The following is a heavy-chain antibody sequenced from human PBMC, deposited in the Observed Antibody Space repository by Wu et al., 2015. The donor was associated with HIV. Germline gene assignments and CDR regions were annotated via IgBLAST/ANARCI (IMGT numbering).Heavy chain of an antibody. J-gene: IGHJ4*02. CDR2: ITPMFGTQ. D-gene: IGHD6-19*01. Sequence: QVQLVQSGAEVKKPGTSVKVSCKASGGTLGGFVVTWVRQAPGHGLEWMGHITPMFGTQEYAQRLQDRVTITTDESTSTAYMELSSLRSGDTAVYYCATDFDYISGFVYWGQGTLVTVSS. V-gene: IGHV1-69*05. CDR3: ATDFDYISGFVY. CDR1: GGTLGGFV.